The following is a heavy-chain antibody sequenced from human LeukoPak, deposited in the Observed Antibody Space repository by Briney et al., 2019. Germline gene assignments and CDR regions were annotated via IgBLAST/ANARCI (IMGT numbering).Heavy chain of an antibody. CDR3: ARDIYDYVWGSPDDY. J-gene: IGHJ4*02. CDR2: IIPIFGTA. D-gene: IGHD3-16*01. Sequence: GASVKVSCKASGGTFSSYAISWVRQAPGQGLEWMGRIIPIFGTANYAQKFQGRVTITTDESTSTAYMGLSSLRSEDTAVYYCARDIYDYVWGSPDDYWGQGTLVTVSS. V-gene: IGHV1-69*05. CDR1: GGTFSSYA.